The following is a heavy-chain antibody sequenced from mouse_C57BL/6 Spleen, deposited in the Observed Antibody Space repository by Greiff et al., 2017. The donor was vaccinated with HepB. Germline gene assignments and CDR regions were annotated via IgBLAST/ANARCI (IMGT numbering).Heavy chain of an antibody. CDR2: IDPSDSYT. V-gene: IGHV1-69*01. J-gene: IGHJ2*01. CDR1: GYTFTSYW. Sequence: VQLQQPGAELVMPGASVKLSCKASGYTFTSYWMHWVKQRPGQGLEWIGEIDPSDSYTNYNQKFKGKSTLTVDKSSSTAYMQLSSLTSEDSAVYYCARDGGGYFDYWGQGTTLTVSS. CDR3: ARDGGGYFDY.